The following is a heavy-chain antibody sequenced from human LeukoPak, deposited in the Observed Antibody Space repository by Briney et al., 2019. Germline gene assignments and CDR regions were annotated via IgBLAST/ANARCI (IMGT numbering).Heavy chain of an antibody. V-gene: IGHV4-59*01. CDR3: ARVRLLTTYYFDY. Sequence: SETLSLTCTVSGGSISSCYWSWIRQPPGKGLGWIGYIYYSGSTNYNPSLKSRVTISVDTSKNQFSLKLSSVTAADTAVYYCARVRLLTTYYFDYWGQGTLVTVSS. CDR1: GGSISSCY. D-gene: IGHD1-26*01. J-gene: IGHJ4*02. CDR2: IYYSGST.